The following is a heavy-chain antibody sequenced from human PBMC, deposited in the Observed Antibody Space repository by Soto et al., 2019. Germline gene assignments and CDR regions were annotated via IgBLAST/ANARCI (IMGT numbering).Heavy chain of an antibody. V-gene: IGHV3-23*01. CDR2: ISGSGGNT. D-gene: IGHD1-7*01. J-gene: IGHJ5*01. Sequence: PGGSLRLSCAASGFTFSSYAMSWVRQAPGKGLEWVSAISGSGGNTNYADSVKGRFTISRDNAKKTLYLQMNSLRVEDTAVYFCARALSLRVSQRELFAFWGQGTLVTVSS. CDR1: GFTFSSYA. CDR3: ARALSLRVSQRELFAF.